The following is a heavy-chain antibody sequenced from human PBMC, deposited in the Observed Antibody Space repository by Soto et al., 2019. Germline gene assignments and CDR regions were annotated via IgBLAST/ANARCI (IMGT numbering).Heavy chain of an antibody. D-gene: IGHD6-19*01. J-gene: IGHJ4*01. CDR3: ARDSMAGTDY. CDR2: IYYSGST. V-gene: IGHV4-59*01. CDR1: GGSISRYY. Sequence: PSETLSLTCPVSGGSISRYYWSWIRQPPAKGMEWIGYIYYSGSTNYNLSLKSRVTISVDTSKNQFSLKLSSVTAADTAVYYCARDSMAGTDYWGHGTLVTVSS.